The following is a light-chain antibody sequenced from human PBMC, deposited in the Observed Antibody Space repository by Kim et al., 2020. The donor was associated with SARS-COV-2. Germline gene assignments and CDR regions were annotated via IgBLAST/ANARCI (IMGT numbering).Light chain of an antibody. J-gene: IGKJ2*01. CDR3: QHYSRFPYT. CDR2: LAS. Sequence: SASVGDRVTITCRASENIGTWLAWYQQKPGRAPSLLIYLASTLESGVPSRFSGTGSGTECSLSITSLQPDDFATYYCQHYSRFPYTFGQGTKLEI. V-gene: IGKV1-5*03. CDR1: ENIGTW.